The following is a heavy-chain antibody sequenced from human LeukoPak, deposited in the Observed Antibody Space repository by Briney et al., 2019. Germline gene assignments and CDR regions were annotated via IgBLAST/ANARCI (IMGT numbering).Heavy chain of an antibody. J-gene: IGHJ4*02. CDR3: AKDQQTTGTTCLDC. CDR2: ISYDGSNK. D-gene: IGHD1-7*01. CDR1: GFTFSSYA. Sequence: GGSLRLSCAASGFTFSSYAMHWVRQAPGKGLEWVAVISYDGSNKYYADSVKGRFTISRDNSKNTLYLQMNSLRAEDTAVYYCAKDQQTTGTTCLDCWGQGTLVTVSS. V-gene: IGHV3-30-3*01.